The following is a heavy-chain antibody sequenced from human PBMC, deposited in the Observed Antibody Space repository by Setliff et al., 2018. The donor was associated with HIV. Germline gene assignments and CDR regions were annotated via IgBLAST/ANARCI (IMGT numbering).Heavy chain of an antibody. V-gene: IGHV4-39*01. CDR3: ARPALGIGGGSRFDN. CDR1: GDSFKSSRYY. CDR2: IHYGGYF. Sequence: ETLSLTCTVSGDSFKSSRYYWGWIRQPPGKGLEWIGNIHYGGYFWYSPSLKSRVTISVDTSKNQFSLKLSSVTAADTAVYYCARPALGIGGGSRFDNWGQGIRVTV. J-gene: IGHJ4*02. D-gene: IGHD3-16*01.